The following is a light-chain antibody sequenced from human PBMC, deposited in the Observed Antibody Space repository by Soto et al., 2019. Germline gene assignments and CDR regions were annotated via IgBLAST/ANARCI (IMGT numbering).Light chain of an antibody. CDR1: QYVSIN. CDR3: QQYYNWPQT. J-gene: IGKJ2*01. Sequence: EIVMTQSPATLSVSPGESATLSCRASQYVSINLGWYQQKPGQAPRLLMYGSSTRAAGVPARFSGSGFGTEFTLTINSLQSEDFAVYYCQQYYNWPQTFGKGTKVDIK. V-gene: IGKV3-15*01. CDR2: GSS.